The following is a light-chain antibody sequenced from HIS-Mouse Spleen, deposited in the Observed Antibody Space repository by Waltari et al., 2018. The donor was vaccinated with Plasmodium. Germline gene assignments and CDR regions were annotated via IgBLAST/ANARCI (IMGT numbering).Light chain of an antibody. CDR2: RDS. CDR1: NIGSKK. Sequence: SYELTQPLSVSVALGQTARLTCGGNNIGSKKVHWYQQKQGQAPVLVIYRDSNRPSGNPERFSGSNSGNTATLTISRAQAGDEADYYCQVWDSSTVFGGGTKLTVL. V-gene: IGLV3-9*01. CDR3: QVWDSSTV. J-gene: IGLJ3*02.